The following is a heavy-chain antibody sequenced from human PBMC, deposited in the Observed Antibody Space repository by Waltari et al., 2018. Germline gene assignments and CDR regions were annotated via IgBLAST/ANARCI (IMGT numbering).Heavy chain of an antibody. Sequence: QLQLQESGPGLVKPSETLSLTCTVSGGSIRSSSYYWGWIRQPPGKGLEWIGSIYYSGSTYYNPSLKSRVTISVDTSKNQFSLKLSSVTAADTAMYYCASSIAAADRWFDPWGQGTLVTVSS. CDR1: GGSIRSSSYY. CDR3: ASSIAAADRWFDP. V-gene: IGHV4-39*07. CDR2: IYYSGST. J-gene: IGHJ5*02. D-gene: IGHD6-13*01.